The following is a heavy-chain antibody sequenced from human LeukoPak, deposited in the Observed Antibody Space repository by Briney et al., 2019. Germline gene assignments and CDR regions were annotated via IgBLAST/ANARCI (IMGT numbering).Heavy chain of an antibody. V-gene: IGHV3-48*01. Sequence: GGSLRLSCAASGSSFSDYSMNWVRQTPEKGLEWVSYISRSSSNIYYADSVKGRFTISRDNGKNSLYLQMNSLRAEDTAVYYCAKLQGDPDNWFDPWGQGTLVTVSS. D-gene: IGHD4-23*01. CDR2: ISRSSSNI. J-gene: IGHJ5*02. CDR1: GSSFSDYS. CDR3: AKLQGDPDNWFDP.